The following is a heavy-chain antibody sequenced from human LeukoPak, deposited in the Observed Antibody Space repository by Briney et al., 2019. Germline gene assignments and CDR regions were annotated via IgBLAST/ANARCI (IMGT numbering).Heavy chain of an antibody. Sequence: PGGSLRVSCAASGFTFSKYAMHWVRQAPGKGLEWVAFIRFDESNTYYADSVKGRFTISRDNSKDTLYLQMNGLRPEDTAVYYCAKSYGANYFDDWGQGTLVTVSS. D-gene: IGHD4-23*01. CDR1: GFTFSKYA. J-gene: IGHJ4*02. CDR2: IRFDESNT. V-gene: IGHV3-30*02. CDR3: AKSYGANYFDD.